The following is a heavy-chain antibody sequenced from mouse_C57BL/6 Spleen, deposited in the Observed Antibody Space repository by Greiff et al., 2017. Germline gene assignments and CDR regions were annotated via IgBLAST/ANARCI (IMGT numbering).Heavy chain of an antibody. CDR1: GYTFTSYT. V-gene: IGHV1-4*01. CDR3: ARGGDDSVFAY. J-gene: IGHJ3*01. Sequence: QVQLQQSGAELARPGASVKMSCKASGYTFTSYTMHWVKQRPGQGLEWIGYINPSSGYTKYNQKFKDKATLTADNSSNTAYMQLSSLTAEDSAVYDWARGGDDSVFAYWGQGTLVTVSA. D-gene: IGHD2-13*01. CDR2: INPSSGYT.